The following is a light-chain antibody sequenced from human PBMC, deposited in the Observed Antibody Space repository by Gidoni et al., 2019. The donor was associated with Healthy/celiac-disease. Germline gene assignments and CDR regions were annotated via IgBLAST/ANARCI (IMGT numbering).Light chain of an antibody. Sequence: SSELTQDPAVSVALGQTVRITCQGDSLRSYYASWYQQKPGQAPVLVIYGKNNRPSGIPDRFSGSSSGNTASLTITGDQAEDEADYYGNSRDSSGNHLRVFGGGTKLTVL. CDR3: NSRDSSGNHLRV. CDR1: SLRSYY. V-gene: IGLV3-19*01. CDR2: GKN. J-gene: IGLJ2*01.